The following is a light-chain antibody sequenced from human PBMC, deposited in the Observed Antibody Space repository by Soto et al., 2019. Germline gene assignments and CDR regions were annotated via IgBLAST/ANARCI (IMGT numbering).Light chain of an antibody. V-gene: IGLV2-23*01. CDR2: EGG. CDR3: CSFAAGNTYV. J-gene: IGLJ1*01. Sequence: QSVLTQPASVSGSPGKSIALSCTGTSSDVGTYNLVSWYQQHPGKAPKLLISEGGKRPSGVSDRFSGSKSGNTASLTISGLQAEDEADYYCCSFAAGNTYVFGTGTKVTVL. CDR1: SSDVGTYNL.